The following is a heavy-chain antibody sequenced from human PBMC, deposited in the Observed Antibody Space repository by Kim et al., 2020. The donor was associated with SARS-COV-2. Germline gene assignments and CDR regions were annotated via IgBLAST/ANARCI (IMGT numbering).Heavy chain of an antibody. CDR3: ARVEVVGATEGGAFDY. V-gene: IGHV1-69*04. Sequence: SVKVSCKASGGTFSSYAISWVRQAPGQGLEWMGRIIPILGIANYAQKFQGRVTITADKSTSTAYMELSSLRSEDTAVYYCARVEVVGATEGGAFDYWGQGTLVTVSS. D-gene: IGHD1-26*01. CDR2: IIPILGIA. CDR1: GGTFSSYA. J-gene: IGHJ4*02.